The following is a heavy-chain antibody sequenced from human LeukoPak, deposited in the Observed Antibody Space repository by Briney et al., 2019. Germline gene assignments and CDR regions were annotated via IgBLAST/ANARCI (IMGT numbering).Heavy chain of an antibody. CDR3: ARGDSSSPCYIDY. CDR1: GASISSGDYY. V-gene: IGHV4-61*08. J-gene: IGHJ4*02. CDR2: IYYSGST. D-gene: IGHD6-6*01. Sequence: SETLSLTCTVSGASISSGDYYWSWIRQPPGRGLEWIGYIYYSGSTNYNPSLKSRVTISLDASKNQFSLKLSSVTAADTAVYYCARGDSSSPCYIDYWGQGILVTVSS.